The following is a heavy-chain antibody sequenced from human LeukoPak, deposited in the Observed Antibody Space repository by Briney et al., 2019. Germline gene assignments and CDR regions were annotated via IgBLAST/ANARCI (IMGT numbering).Heavy chain of an antibody. D-gene: IGHD3-22*01. V-gene: IGHV4-38-2*01. CDR3: AGPLLTYYSDSSAYS. CDR2: IYYSGST. CDR1: GYSMSSGYY. J-gene: IGHJ4*02. Sequence: SETLSLTCAVSGYSMSSGYYWGWIRQPPGKGLAWIGSIYYSGSTSYNPSLKSRVTISIDTSKNQFSLKLSSVTAADTAVYYCAGPLLTYYSDSSAYSWGQGTLVTVSS.